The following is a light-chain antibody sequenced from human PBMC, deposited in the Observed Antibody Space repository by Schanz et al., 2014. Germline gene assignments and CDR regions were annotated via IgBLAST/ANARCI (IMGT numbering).Light chain of an antibody. V-gene: IGLV1-40*01. Sequence: QSVLTQPPSMSGAPGQRVTISCTGNSSNIGSGYDVHWYQCLPGTAPKLLIYDNNNRPSGVPDRFSGSKSGTSASLAIIGLQAEDEADYYCCSYAGDNTLRFGGGTKLTVL. CDR1: SSNIGSGYD. CDR3: CSYAGDNTLR. J-gene: IGLJ3*02. CDR2: DNN.